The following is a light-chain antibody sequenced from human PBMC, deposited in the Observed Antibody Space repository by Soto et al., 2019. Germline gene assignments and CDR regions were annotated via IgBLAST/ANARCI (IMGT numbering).Light chain of an antibody. CDR2: HAS. Sequence: IQMTQSPSTLPSSLGDRVTITCRASQSISNWLAWYQQKPGTAPKVLIYHASNLQSGVPSRFSGSVSGTEGTLTISSLKKDDGSTYYCQQVNSYTTTFGQGTRLEIK. V-gene: IGKV1-5*01. CDR3: QQVNSYTTT. J-gene: IGKJ5*01. CDR1: QSISNW.